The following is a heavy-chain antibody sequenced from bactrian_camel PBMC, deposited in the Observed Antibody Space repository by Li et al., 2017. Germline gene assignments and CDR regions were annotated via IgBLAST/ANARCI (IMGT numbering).Heavy chain of an antibody. CDR3: AVDLARGIIRSGACAWDY. CDR1: GYSYNSYC. V-gene: IGHV3S53*01. Sequence: VQLVESGGGSVQAGGSLRLSCAASGYSYNSYCLGWFRQAPGKERERVADIDSGGRITYADSVKGRFTISKDNAKNTLYLQMNSLKPEDTAMYYCAVDLARGIIRSGACAWDYWGQGTQVTVS. CDR2: IDSGGRI. J-gene: IGHJ4*01. D-gene: IGHD3*01.